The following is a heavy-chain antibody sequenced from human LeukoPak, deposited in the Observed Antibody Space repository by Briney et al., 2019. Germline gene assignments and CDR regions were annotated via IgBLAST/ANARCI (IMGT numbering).Heavy chain of an antibody. D-gene: IGHD4-17*01. CDR2: IYYSGST. Sequence: SETLSLTCAVYGGSFSGYYWSWIRQPPGKGLEWIGYIYYSGSTNYNPSLKSRVTISVDTSKSQFSLKLSSVTAADTAVYYCARSRRDYASPYYFDYWGQGTLVTVSS. J-gene: IGHJ4*02. CDR3: ARSRRDYASPYYFDY. V-gene: IGHV4-59*08. CDR1: GGSFSGYY.